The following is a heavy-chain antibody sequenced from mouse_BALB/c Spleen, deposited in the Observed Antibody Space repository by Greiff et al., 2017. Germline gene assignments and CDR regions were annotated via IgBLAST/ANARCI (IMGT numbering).Heavy chain of an antibody. CDR3: AKIYYGNLGYAMDY. D-gene: IGHD2-1*01. Sequence: VHLVESGPELVKPGASVKMSCKASGYTFTDYVISWVKQRTGQGLEWIGEIYPGSGSTYYNEKFKGKATLTADKSSNTAYMQLSSLTSEDSAVYFCAKIYYGNLGYAMDYWGQGTSVTVSS. CDR2: IYPGSGST. CDR1: GYTFTDYV. J-gene: IGHJ4*01. V-gene: IGHV1-77*01.